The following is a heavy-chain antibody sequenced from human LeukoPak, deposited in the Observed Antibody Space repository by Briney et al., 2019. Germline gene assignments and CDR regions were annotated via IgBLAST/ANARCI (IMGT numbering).Heavy chain of an antibody. CDR1: GFTFSSYS. CDR3: ARSYCSSTSCYAGAYYFDY. J-gene: IGHJ4*02. Sequence: GGSLRLSCAASGFTFSSYSTNWVRQAPGKGLEWVSSISSSGSYIYYADSVKGRFAISRDNAKNSLYLQMNSLRAEDTAVYYCARSYCSSTSCYAGAYYFDYWGQGTLVTVSS. V-gene: IGHV3-21*04. D-gene: IGHD2-2*01. CDR2: ISSSGSYI.